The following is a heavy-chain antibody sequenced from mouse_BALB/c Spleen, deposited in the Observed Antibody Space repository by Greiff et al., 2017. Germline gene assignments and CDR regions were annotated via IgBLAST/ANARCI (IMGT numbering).Heavy chain of an antibody. CDR2: ISSGGSYT. Sequence: EVMLVESGGDLVKPGGSLKLSCAASGFTFSSYGMSWVRQTPDKRLEWVATISSGGSYTYYPDSVKGRFTISRDNAKNTLYLQMSSLKSEDTAMYYCARHDRDDYSWFAYWGQGTLVTVSA. CDR1: GFTFSSYG. J-gene: IGHJ3*01. D-gene: IGHD2-4*01. V-gene: IGHV5-6*01. CDR3: ARHDRDDYSWFAY.